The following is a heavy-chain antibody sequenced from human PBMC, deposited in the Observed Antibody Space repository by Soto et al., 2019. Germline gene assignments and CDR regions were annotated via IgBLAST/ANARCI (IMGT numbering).Heavy chain of an antibody. Sequence: GESLKISCKGSGYSFTTYWIGWVRQMPGKGLECMGIIYPGDSDTRYSPSFQGQVTISADKSISTAYLQRSSLKASDTAMYYCARPRSSSRNYYGMDVWGQGTTVTVSS. CDR2: IYPGDSDT. J-gene: IGHJ6*02. D-gene: IGHD6-13*01. CDR3: ARPRSSSRNYYGMDV. CDR1: GYSFTTYW. V-gene: IGHV5-51*01.